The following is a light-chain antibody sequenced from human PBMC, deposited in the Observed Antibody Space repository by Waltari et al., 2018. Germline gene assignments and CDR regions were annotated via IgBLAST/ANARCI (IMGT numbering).Light chain of an antibody. CDR3: MQGTHWPLT. CDR2: NVS. V-gene: IGKV2-30*01. Sequence: DVVMTQSPLSLPVTIGQPASFSSRLSESLVYSDGNTYLNWFQQRPGQSPRRLIYNVSNRDSGVPDRFSGSGSGTDFTLKISRVEAEDVGVYYCMQGTHWPLTFGGGTKVEIK. CDR1: ESLVYSDGNTY. J-gene: IGKJ4*01.